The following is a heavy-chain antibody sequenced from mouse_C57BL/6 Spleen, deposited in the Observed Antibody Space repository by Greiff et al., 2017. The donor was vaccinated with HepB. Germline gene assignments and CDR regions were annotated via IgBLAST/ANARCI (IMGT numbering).Heavy chain of an antibody. CDR3: AREIPAGAMDY. D-gene: IGHD5-1-1*01. CDR2: IYPGSGST. J-gene: IGHJ4*01. Sequence: VKLQQSGAELVKPGASVKMSCKASGYTFTSYWITWVKQRPGQGLEWIGDIYPGSGSTNYNEKFKSKATLTVDTSSSTAYMQLSSLTSEDSAVYYCAREIPAGAMDYWGQGTSVTVSS. CDR1: GYTFTSYW. V-gene: IGHV1-55*01.